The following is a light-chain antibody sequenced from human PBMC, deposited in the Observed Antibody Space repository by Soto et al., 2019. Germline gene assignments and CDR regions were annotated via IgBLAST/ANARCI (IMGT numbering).Light chain of an antibody. Sequence: EIVLTQSPGTLSLSPGERATLSCRASQSVSSNYLAWYQQKPGQAPRLLIYGASSRATGIPDRFSGSGSGTDFTLTISRLEPEDFAVYWCQQYDSSPGITFGPGTKVDIK. J-gene: IGKJ3*01. V-gene: IGKV3-20*01. CDR1: QSVSSNY. CDR2: GAS. CDR3: QQYDSSPGIT.